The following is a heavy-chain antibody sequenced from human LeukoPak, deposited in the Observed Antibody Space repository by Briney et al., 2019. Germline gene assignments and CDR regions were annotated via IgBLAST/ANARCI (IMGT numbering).Heavy chain of an antibody. Sequence: GGSLRLSCAASGFTFSSYGMHWVRQAPGKGLEWVANIKQDGSEKYYVDSVKGRFTISRDNAKNSLYLQMNSLRAEDTAVYYCARGGTLTYYYGSGSIDYWGQGTLVTVSS. V-gene: IGHV3-7*01. D-gene: IGHD3-10*01. CDR1: GFTFSSYG. J-gene: IGHJ4*02. CDR3: ARGGTLTYYYGSGSIDY. CDR2: IKQDGSEK.